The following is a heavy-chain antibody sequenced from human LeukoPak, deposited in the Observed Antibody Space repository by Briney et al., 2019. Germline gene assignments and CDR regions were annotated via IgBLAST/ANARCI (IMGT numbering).Heavy chain of an antibody. CDR3: ARATNWPAYYMDV. D-gene: IGHD1-1*01. J-gene: IGHJ6*03. Sequence: SGTLSLTCTVSGASVGSAGYHWSWIRQPPGGGLEWIGYIYYISNTNYNPSLKSLVTMSVDPSNNQFSLKLNSVTAADTAVYYCARATNWPAYYMDVWGKGTTVTVSS. CDR2: IYYISNT. V-gene: IGHV4-61*08. CDR1: GASVGSAGYH.